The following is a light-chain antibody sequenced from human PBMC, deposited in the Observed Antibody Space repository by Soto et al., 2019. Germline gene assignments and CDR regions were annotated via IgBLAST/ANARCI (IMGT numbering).Light chain of an antibody. J-gene: IGKJ1*01. V-gene: IGKV3-20*01. Sequence: EIVLTQSPGTLSLSPGERATLSCRASQSVSTNYLAWYQRKPGQAPRLLIYGASSRATDIPNRISGSWSGTDFTLTITRLKAEDFAEYYCQQYGSSPPTFGQGTKVEIK. CDR3: QQYGSSPPT. CDR2: GAS. CDR1: QSVSTNY.